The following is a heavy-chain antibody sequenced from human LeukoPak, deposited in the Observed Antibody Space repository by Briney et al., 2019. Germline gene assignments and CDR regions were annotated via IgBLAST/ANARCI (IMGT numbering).Heavy chain of an antibody. J-gene: IGHJ3*02. V-gene: IGHV3-30-3*01. Sequence: PGGSLRLSCAASGFTFSSYAMHWVRQAPGKGLEWVAVISYDGSNKYYADSVKGRFTISRDNSKNTLYLQMNSLRAEDTAVYYCAKEKTLGNYSGNSGAFDIWGQGTMVTVSS. CDR3: AKEKTLGNYSGNSGAFDI. CDR1: GFTFSSYA. D-gene: IGHD4-23*01. CDR2: ISYDGSNK.